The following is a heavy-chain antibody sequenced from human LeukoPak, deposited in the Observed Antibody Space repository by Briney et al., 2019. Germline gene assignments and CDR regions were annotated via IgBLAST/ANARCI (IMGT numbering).Heavy chain of an antibody. Sequence: SETLSLTCTVSGGSISSYYWSWIRQPPGKGLEWIGYIYYTGSTNYNTSLKSRVTISVVTSKNQFSLKLSSVTAADTAVYYCARLLYYDILTGYLGVPSRFDPWGQGTLVTVSS. J-gene: IGHJ5*02. CDR2: IYYTGST. V-gene: IGHV4-59*08. D-gene: IGHD3-9*01. CDR3: ARLLYYDILTGYLGVPSRFDP. CDR1: GGSISSYY.